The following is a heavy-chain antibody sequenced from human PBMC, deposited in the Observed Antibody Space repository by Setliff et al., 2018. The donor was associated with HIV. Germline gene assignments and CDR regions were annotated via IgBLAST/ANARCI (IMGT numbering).Heavy chain of an antibody. Sequence: GESLKISCAASGFIFSTYWMSWVRQAPGKGLEWVSYISSSGTTIYYADSVKGRFTISRDNAKNSLYLQMNSLRAEDTAVYYCARDRRGIVVVPAAKGYYYYGMDVWGQGTTVTVSS. CDR1: GFIFSTYW. J-gene: IGHJ6*02. CDR3: ARDRRGIVVVPAAKGYYYYGMDV. V-gene: IGHV3-48*04. D-gene: IGHD2-2*01. CDR2: ISSSGTTI.